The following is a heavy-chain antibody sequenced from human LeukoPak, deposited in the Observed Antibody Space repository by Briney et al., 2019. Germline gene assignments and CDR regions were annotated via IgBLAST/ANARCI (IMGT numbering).Heavy chain of an antibody. CDR1: GYTFASYD. V-gene: IGHV1-8*01. CDR2: MNPNSGNT. D-gene: IGHD1-26*01. Sequence: VASVKVSCKASGYTFASYDINWVRQATGQGLEWMGWMNPNSGNTGYAQKFQGRVTMTRNTSISTAYMELNSLRSEDTAVYYCARGTVGARGYFDYWGQGTLVTVSS. CDR3: ARGTVGARGYFDY. J-gene: IGHJ4*02.